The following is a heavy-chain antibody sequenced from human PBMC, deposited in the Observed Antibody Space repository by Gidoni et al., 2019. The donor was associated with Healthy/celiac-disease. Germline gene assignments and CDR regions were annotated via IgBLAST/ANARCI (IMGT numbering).Heavy chain of an antibody. J-gene: IGHJ6*02. D-gene: IGHD6-13*01. CDR2: INTNTGNP. CDR1: GYTFTSYA. Sequence: QVQLVQSGSELKKPGASVTVSCKASGYTFTSYAMNWVRQAPGQGLEWMGWINTNTGNPTYAQGFTGRFVFSLDTSVSTAYLQISSLKAEDTAVYYCARGGTGIAAAGNQGAYYYYYYGMDVWGQGTTVTVSS. V-gene: IGHV7-4-1*02. CDR3: ARGGTGIAAAGNQGAYYYYYYGMDV.